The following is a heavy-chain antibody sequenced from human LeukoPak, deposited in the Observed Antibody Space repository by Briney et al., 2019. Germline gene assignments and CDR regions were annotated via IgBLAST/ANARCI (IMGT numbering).Heavy chain of an antibody. CDR1: GYTFTGYY. J-gene: IGHJ5*02. V-gene: IGHV1-2*02. CDR3: ARANYGDQNWFDP. D-gene: IGHD4-17*01. CDR2: INPNSGGT. Sequence: ASVKVSCKASGYTFTGYYMHWVRQAPGQGLERMGWINPNSGGTNYAQKFQGRVTMTRDTSISTAYMELSRLRSDDTAVYYCARANYGDQNWFDPWGQGTLVTVSS.